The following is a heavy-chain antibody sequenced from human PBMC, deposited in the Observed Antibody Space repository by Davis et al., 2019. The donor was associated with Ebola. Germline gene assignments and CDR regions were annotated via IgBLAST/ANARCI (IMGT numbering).Heavy chain of an antibody. CDR2: ISWNSGSI. V-gene: IGHV3-9*03. CDR1: GFTFDDYA. Sequence: PGGSLRLSCAASGFTFDDYAMHWVRQAPGKGLEWVSGISWNSGSIGYADSVKGRFTISRDNAKNSLYLQMNSLRAEDMALYYCAKGTVAPVVSGMDVWGQGTTVTVSS. CDR3: AKGTVAPVVSGMDV. J-gene: IGHJ6*02. D-gene: IGHD2-15*01.